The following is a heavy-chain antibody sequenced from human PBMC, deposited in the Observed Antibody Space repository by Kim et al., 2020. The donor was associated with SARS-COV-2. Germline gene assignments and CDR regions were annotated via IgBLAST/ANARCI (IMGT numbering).Heavy chain of an antibody. CDR2: ISYDGSNK. V-gene: IGHV3-33*05. CDR3: ARTFGRLVWFGELSSGMEL. CDR1: GFTFSSYG. J-gene: IGHJ6*02. Sequence: GGSLRLSCAASGFTFSSYGMHWVRQAPGKGLEWVAVISYDGSNKYYADSVKGRFTISRDNSKNTLYLQMNSLRAEDTAVYYCARTFGRLVWFGELSSGMELWGQGTTVPVSS. D-gene: IGHD3-10*01.